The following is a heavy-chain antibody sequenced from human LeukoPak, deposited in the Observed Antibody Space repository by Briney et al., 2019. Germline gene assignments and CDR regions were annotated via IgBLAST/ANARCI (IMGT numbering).Heavy chain of an antibody. J-gene: IGHJ4*02. V-gene: IGHV3-21*01. D-gene: IGHD4-17*01. CDR2: ISSSSSYI. CDR1: GFTFSSYS. Sequence: PGGSLRLSCAASGFTFSSYSMNWVRQAPGKGLEWVSSISSSSSYIYYADSVKGRFTISRDNAKNSLYLQMNSLRAEDTAVYYCARVYSVTTYQVDPKIFDYWGQGTLVTVSS. CDR3: ARVYSVTTYQVDPKIFDY.